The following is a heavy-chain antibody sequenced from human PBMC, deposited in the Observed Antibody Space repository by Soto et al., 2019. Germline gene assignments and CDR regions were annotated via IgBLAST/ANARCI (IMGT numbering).Heavy chain of an antibody. CDR2: INGDGSAT. Sequence: PGGSLRLSCTASGFAFSSYWMHWVRQAPGKGLMWVSRINGDGSATTYADSVKGRFTISRDNAKNTLYLQMNSLRAEDTAVYYCARSAWFDPWGQGXLVTVSS. V-gene: IGHV3-74*01. CDR3: ARSAWFDP. J-gene: IGHJ5*02. CDR1: GFAFSSYW.